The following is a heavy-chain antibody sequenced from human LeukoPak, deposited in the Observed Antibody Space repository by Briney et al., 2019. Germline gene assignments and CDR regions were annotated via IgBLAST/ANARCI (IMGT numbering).Heavy chain of an antibody. V-gene: IGHV3-23*01. D-gene: IGHD6-13*01. CDR1: GFTFAIYH. Sequence: GGSLRLSCAASGFTFAIYHMNWIRQAPGKGLEWVAPIRGDGVYYADSVKGRFTISRDDSKNTVYVQMNSLRVEDTAVYYCAKSRVEVAGTGGFDTWGQGTLVAVSS. J-gene: IGHJ3*02. CDR3: AKSRVEVAGTGGFDT. CDR2: IRGDGV.